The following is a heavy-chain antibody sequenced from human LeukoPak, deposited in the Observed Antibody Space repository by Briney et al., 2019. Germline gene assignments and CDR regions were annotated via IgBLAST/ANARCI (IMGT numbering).Heavy chain of an antibody. J-gene: IGHJ4*02. Sequence: GGSQRLSCAASGFSFTIHAMHWVRQAPGKGLEWVAVVSHDGSTQYYTDSVRGRFTISRDNSKSTFYLQMNRLRTDDTAVYYCARAIVGTENFDYWGQGTLVTVSS. CDR1: GFSFTIHA. V-gene: IGHV3-30*10. D-gene: IGHD5-12*01. CDR3: ARAIVGTENFDY. CDR2: VSHDGSTQ.